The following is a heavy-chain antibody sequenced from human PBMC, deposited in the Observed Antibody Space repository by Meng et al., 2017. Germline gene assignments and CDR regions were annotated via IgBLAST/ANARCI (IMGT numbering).Heavy chain of an antibody. J-gene: IGHJ6*02. CDR3: ARERPGIAAAGYPKTYYYYGMDV. D-gene: IGHD6-13*01. CDR1: GFTFSSYW. V-gene: IGHV3-74*01. CDR2: INSDGSST. Sequence: GGSLRLSCAASGFTFSSYWMHWVRQAPGKGLVWVSRINSDGSSTSYADSVKGRFTISRDNAKNTLYLQMNSLRAEDTALYYYARERPGIAAAGYPKTYYYYGMDVWGQGTTVTVSS.